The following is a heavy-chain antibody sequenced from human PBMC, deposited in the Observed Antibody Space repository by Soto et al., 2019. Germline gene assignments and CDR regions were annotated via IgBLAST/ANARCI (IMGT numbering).Heavy chain of an antibody. CDR1: GFTFSSYS. CDR3: ARDPAPRACGSYWGCHPPGGGYYYYGMDV. V-gene: IGHV3-21*01. Sequence: PGGSLRLSCAASGFTFSSYSMNWVRQAPGKGLEWVSSISSSSSYIYYADSVKGRFTISRDNAKNSLYLQMNSLRAEDTAVYYCARDPAPRACGSYWGCHPPGGGYYYYGMDVWGQGTTVTVSS. D-gene: IGHD1-26*01. J-gene: IGHJ6*02. CDR2: ISSSSSYI.